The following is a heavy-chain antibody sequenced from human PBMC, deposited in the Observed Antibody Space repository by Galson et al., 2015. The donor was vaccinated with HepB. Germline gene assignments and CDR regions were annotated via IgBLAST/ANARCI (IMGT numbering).Heavy chain of an antibody. CDR1: GFTFSSYW. D-gene: IGHD6-6*01. Sequence: SLRLSCAASGFTFSSYWMSWVRQAPGKGLEWVANIKQDGSEKYYVDSVKGRFTISRDNAKNSLYLRMNSLRAEDTAVYYCARPNDPDSSSVLNAFDYWGQGTLVTVSS. CDR3: ARPNDPDSSSVLNAFDY. J-gene: IGHJ4*02. V-gene: IGHV3-7*03. CDR2: IKQDGSEK.